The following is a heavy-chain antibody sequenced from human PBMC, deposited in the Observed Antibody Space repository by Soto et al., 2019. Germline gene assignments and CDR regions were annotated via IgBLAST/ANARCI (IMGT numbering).Heavy chain of an antibody. V-gene: IGHV4-30-2*01. CDR3: ASSRGSPVPLDY. CDR1: GGSISSGGYS. J-gene: IGHJ4*02. D-gene: IGHD1-26*01. Sequence: QLQLQESGSGLVKPSQTLSLTCAVSGGSISSGGYSWSWIRQPPGKGLEWIGYIYHSGSTYYNPSLKRLCTISVDRSKNQFSLKLSSVTASDTAVYYGASSRGSPVPLDYWVPGTLVTVSS. CDR2: IYHSGST.